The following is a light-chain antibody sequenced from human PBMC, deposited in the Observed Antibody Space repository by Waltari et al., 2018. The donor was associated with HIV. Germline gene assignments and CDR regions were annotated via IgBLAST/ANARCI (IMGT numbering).Light chain of an antibody. CDR1: QNIRRD. CDR3: LQDDSFPLT. V-gene: IGKV1-6*01. Sequence: AIQMTQSPPSLPASVGDRVTLTCRASQNIRRDVVWYQQKRGKAPKLLFYAASTLQAGVSSRFRGGGSGAEFTLTINGLQSEDSATYYCLQDDSFPLTFGPGTKVDLK. J-gene: IGKJ3*01. CDR2: AAS.